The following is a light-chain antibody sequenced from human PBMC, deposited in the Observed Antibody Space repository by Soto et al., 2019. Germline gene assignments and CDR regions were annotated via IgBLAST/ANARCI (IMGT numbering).Light chain of an antibody. V-gene: IGKV1-39*01. J-gene: IGKJ1*01. CDR3: QQSYRTPPT. CDR1: QSISSY. CDR2: AAA. Sequence: DIQMTQSPSSLSASVGDRVTITCRASQSISSYLNWYQQKPGKAPKLLIYAAASLQSGVPSRFSGSGSGTDFTLTISSLQPEDFETYYCQQSYRTPPTFGQGTKVDIX.